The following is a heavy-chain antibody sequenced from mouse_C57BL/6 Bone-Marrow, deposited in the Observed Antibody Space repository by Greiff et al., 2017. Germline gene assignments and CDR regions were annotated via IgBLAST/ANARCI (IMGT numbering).Heavy chain of an antibody. D-gene: IGHD1-1*01. Sequence: EVQGVESGGGLVQPGGSMKLSCVASGFTFSNYWMNWVRQSPEKGLEWVAQIRLKSDNYATHYAESVKGRFTISRDDSKSSVYLQMNNLRAEDTGIYYCTGPITTVVPNYFDYWGQGTTLTVSS. CDR1: GFTFSNYW. CDR2: IRLKSDNYAT. V-gene: IGHV6-3*01. CDR3: TGPITTVVPNYFDY. J-gene: IGHJ2*01.